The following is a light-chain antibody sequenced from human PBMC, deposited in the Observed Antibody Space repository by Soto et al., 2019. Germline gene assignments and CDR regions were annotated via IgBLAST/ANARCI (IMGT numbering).Light chain of an antibody. J-gene: IGLJ2*01. CDR3: CAYAGSYTVL. V-gene: IGLV2-11*01. CDR2: DVS. CDR1: SSDVGGYKC. Sequence: QSVLTQPRSVSGSPGQSVTISCTGTSSDVGGYKCVSWYQQHPGKVPKLMMFDVSERPSGVPDRFSGSKSGNTASLSISGLQAEDEADYYCCAYAGSYTVLFGGGTKVTVL.